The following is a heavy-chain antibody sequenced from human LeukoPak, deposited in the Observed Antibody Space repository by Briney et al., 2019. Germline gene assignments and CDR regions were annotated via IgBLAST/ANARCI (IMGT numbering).Heavy chain of an antibody. D-gene: IGHD1-7*01. CDR2: IYYRGST. V-gene: IGHV4-59*01. CDR1: GGSISSYH. CDR3: ARAAGPGGTTFLGWFDP. J-gene: IGHJ5*02. Sequence: PSETLSLTCTVSGGSISSYHWSWLRQPPGKGLEWLAYIYYRGSTNYNPSLKSRVTISVDTSKNQFALKQSSVTAADTAVYYCARAAGPGGTTFLGWFDPWGQGTLVTVSS.